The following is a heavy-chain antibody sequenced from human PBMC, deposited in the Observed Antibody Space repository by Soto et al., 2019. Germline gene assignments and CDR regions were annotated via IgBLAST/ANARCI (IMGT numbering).Heavy chain of an antibody. CDR2: IYPGDSDT. V-gene: IGHV5-51*01. J-gene: IGHJ6*02. D-gene: IGHD6-13*01. CDR3: ARISSSWYPYYGMDV. CDR1: GYSFTSYW. Sequence: GEALKISCNGSGYSFTSYWIGWVRQMPGKGLEWMGIIYPGDSDTRYSPSFQGQVTISADRSISTAYLQWSSLKASDTAMYYCARISSSWYPYYGMDVWGQGTKVTVSS.